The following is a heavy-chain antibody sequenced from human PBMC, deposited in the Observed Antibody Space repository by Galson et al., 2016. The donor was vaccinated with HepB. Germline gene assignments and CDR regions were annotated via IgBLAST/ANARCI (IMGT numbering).Heavy chain of an antibody. V-gene: IGHV1-3*01. J-gene: IGHJ4*02. D-gene: IGHD1-26*01. CDR3: ATAIVGVPTSFDS. CDR1: GYSFTNYA. Sequence: SVKVSCKASGYSFTNYAMHWVRQAPGQRLEWMGWINRGNTKYSQKFQGRVTITRDTSASTAYMELSSLRSEDTAVYYCATAIVGVPTSFDSWGQGTLVT. CDR2: INRGNT.